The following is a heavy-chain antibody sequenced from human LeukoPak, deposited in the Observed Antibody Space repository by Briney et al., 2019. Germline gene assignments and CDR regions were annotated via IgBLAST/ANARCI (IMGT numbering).Heavy chain of an antibody. CDR2: ISGSGAST. CDR1: GFTFSSYS. J-gene: IGHJ4*02. CDR3: ATKAGLHGELSLFDY. V-gene: IGHV3-23*01. Sequence: GGSLRLSCAASGFTFSSYSMNWVRQAPGKGLEWVSYISGSGASTYYSDSVRGRFSISRDNSKNTLYLQMNSLRAEDTALYYCATKAGLHGELSLFDYWGQGTLVTVSS. D-gene: IGHD2-15*01.